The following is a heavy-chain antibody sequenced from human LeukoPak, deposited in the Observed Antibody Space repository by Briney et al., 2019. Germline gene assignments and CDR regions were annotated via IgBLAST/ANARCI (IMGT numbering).Heavy chain of an antibody. Sequence: GGSLRLSCAASGFTFSSYAMSWVRQAPGKGLEWVSAISGSGGSTYYADSVKGRSTISRDNAKNSLYLQMNSLRAEDTAVYYCARYSTPPNYDYWGQGTLVTVSS. J-gene: IGHJ4*02. CDR1: GFTFSSYA. CDR2: ISGSGGST. CDR3: ARYSTPPNYDY. V-gene: IGHV3-23*01. D-gene: IGHD4-11*01.